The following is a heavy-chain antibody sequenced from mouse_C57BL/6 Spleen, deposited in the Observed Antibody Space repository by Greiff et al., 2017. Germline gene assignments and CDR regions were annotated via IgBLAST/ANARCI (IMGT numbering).Heavy chain of an antibody. Sequence: VQLQQSGPELVKPGASVKISCKASGYTFTDYYMNWVKQSHGKSLEWIGDINPNNGGTSYNQKFKGKATLTVDKSSSTAYMELRSLTSEDSAAYYCARIGVYYDYHGDYWGQGTTLTVSS. V-gene: IGHV1-26*01. D-gene: IGHD2-4*01. CDR2: INPNNGGT. J-gene: IGHJ2*01. CDR3: ARIGVYYDYHGDY. CDR1: GYTFTDYY.